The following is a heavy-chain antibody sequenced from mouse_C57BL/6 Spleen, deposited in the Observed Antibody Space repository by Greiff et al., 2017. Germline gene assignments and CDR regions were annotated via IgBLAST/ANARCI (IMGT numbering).Heavy chain of an antibody. J-gene: IGHJ2*01. D-gene: IGHD3-2*02. Sequence: EVNVVESGEGLVKPGGSLKLSCAASGFTFSSYAMSWVRQTPEKRLEWVAYISSGGDYIYYADTVKGRFTISRDNARNTLYLQMSSLKSEDTAMYYCTRDSSGYYFDYWGQGTTLTVSS. CDR1: GFTFSSYA. CDR2: ISSGGDYI. V-gene: IGHV5-9-1*02. CDR3: TRDSSGYYFDY.